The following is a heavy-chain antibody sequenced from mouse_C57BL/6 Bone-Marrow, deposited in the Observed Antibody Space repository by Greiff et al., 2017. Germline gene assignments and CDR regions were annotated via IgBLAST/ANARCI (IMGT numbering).Heavy chain of an antibody. CDR2: INPSTGGT. CDR1: GYSFTGYY. Sequence: VQLQQSGPELVKPGASVKISCKASGYSFTGYYMNWVKQSPEKSLEWIGEINPSTGGTTYNQKFKAKATLTVDKSSSTAYMQLKSLTSDDSAVYYCARRSSHYYAMDYWGQGTSVTVSS. CDR3: ARRSSHYYAMDY. D-gene: IGHD1-1*01. J-gene: IGHJ4*01. V-gene: IGHV1-42*01.